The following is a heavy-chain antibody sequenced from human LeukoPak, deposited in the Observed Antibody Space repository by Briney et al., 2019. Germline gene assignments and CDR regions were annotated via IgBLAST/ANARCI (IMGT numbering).Heavy chain of an antibody. CDR1: GGTFSSYA. J-gene: IGHJ4*02. D-gene: IGHD5-24*01. CDR2: IIPIFGTA. CDR3: ARDLKEMARWGILDY. V-gene: IGHV1-69*13. Sequence: ASVKVSCKASGGTFSSYAISWVRQAPGQGLEWMGGIIPIFGTANYAQKFQGRVTITADESTSTAYMELSSLRSEDTAVYYCARDLKEMARWGILDYWGQGTLVTVSS.